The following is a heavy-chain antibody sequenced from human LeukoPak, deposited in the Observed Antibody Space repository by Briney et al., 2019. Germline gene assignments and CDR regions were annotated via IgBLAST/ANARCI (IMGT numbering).Heavy chain of an antibody. Sequence: PGGSLRLSCAASGFTFSSYSMNWVRQAPGKGLEWVSSISSSSSYIYYADSVKGRFTISRDNAKNSLYLQMNSLRAEDTAMYYCARLIVGAIDYWGQGTLVTVSS. CDR3: ARLIVGAIDY. D-gene: IGHD1-26*01. CDR1: GFTFSSYS. V-gene: IGHV3-21*01. CDR2: ISSSSSYI. J-gene: IGHJ4*02.